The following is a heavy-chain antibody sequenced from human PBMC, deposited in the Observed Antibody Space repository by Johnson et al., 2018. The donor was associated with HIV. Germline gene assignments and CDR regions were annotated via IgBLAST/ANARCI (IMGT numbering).Heavy chain of an antibody. D-gene: IGHD6-19*01. CDR3: ARDRDYLQAVAGPSDAFDI. CDR2: ISGSGRST. Sequence: EVQLVESGGGLVQPGGSLRLSCTASGFTFNSYAMSWVRQAPGTGLEWVSAISGSGRSTYSADSVKGRFTISRDNSKNTLYLQMNSLRAEDTAVYYCARDRDYLQAVAGPSDAFDIWGQGTMVTVSS. V-gene: IGHV3-23*04. J-gene: IGHJ3*02. CDR1: GFTFNSYA.